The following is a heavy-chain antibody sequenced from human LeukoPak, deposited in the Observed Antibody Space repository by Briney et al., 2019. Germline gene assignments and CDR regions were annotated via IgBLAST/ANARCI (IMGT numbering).Heavy chain of an antibody. CDR1: GGSLSGYY. CDR3: ARAGHYDILTGYPFDY. J-gene: IGHJ4*02. D-gene: IGHD3-9*01. CDR2: IYYSGST. V-gene: IGHV4-59*01. Sequence: SETLSLTCTVSGGSLSGYYCSWIRQPPGKGLEWIGYIYYSGSTNYNPSLKSRVTISVDTSKNQFSLKLSSVTAADTAVYYCARAGHYDILTGYPFDYWGQGTLVTVSS.